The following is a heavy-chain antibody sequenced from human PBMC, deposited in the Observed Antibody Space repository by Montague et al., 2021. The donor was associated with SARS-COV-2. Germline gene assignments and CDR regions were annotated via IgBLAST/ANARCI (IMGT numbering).Heavy chain of an antibody. Sequence: SLRLSCAASGFTFSDYYMTWVRQAPGKGLEWVSYISSSGTFIYYADSLKGRFTISRDNAKNSLYLQMNSLTAEDTAVYYCGRDAKATVYWGQGTLVTVSS. V-gene: IGHV3-11*01. CDR3: GRDAKATVY. CDR2: ISSSGTFI. J-gene: IGHJ4*02. D-gene: IGHD1-1*01. CDR1: GFTFSDYY.